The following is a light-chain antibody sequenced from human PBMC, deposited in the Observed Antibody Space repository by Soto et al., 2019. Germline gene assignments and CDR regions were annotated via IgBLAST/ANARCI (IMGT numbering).Light chain of an antibody. CDR1: SSDDGGYND. CDR3: SSYTSSTSLDV. J-gene: IGLJ1*01. V-gene: IGLV2-14*01. CDR2: EVS. Sequence: QSVLSQPASGSGSRGQSITISCTGTSSDDGGYNDVYCYQQHPGKAPKLMISEVSNRPSGVSIPFSGSKSGNTASLTISGLQAEDEADYSCSSYTSSTSLDVFGTGTKVTVL.